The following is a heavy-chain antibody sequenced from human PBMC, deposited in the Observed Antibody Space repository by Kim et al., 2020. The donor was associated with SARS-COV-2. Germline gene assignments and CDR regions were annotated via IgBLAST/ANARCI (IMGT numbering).Heavy chain of an antibody. CDR3: ARRWLGDWYFDL. Sequence: ASVKVSCKASGYTFTSYDINWVRQATGQGLEWMGWMNPNSGNTGYAQKFQGRVTMTRNTSISTAYMELSSLRSEDTAVYYCARRWLGDWYFDLWGRGTLVTVSS. CDR1: GYTFTSYD. CDR2: MNPNSGNT. D-gene: IGHD6-19*01. J-gene: IGHJ2*01. V-gene: IGHV1-8*01.